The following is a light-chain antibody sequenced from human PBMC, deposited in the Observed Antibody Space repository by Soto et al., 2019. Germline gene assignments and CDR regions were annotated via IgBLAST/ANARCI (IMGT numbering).Light chain of an antibody. V-gene: IGKV1-39*01. J-gene: IGKJ1*01. CDR2: AVS. CDR3: PQSYNGPTWT. Sequence: DIQMTQSPSSLSASVGDRVTITCRASQNIGNYLPWYQQKPGKAPKLLIYAVSSLQTGVPSRFSSSGSGTDFTLTISSVQPEDFATIYCPQSYNGPTWTFGQGTKVEIK. CDR1: QNIGNY.